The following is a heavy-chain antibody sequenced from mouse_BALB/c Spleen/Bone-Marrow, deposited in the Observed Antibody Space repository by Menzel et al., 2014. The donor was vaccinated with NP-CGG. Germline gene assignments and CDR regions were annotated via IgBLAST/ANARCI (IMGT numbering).Heavy chain of an antibody. D-gene: IGHD4-1*01. Sequence: DVHLVESGAELVKPGASVKLSCTASGFNIKDTYMHWVKQRPEQGLEWIGRIDPANGNTKYDPKFQGKATITADTSSNTAYLQLSSLTSEDTAVYYGARWEYYAMDYWGQGTSVTVSS. CDR1: GFNIKDTY. CDR3: ARWEYYAMDY. J-gene: IGHJ4*01. CDR2: IDPANGNT. V-gene: IGHV14-3*02.